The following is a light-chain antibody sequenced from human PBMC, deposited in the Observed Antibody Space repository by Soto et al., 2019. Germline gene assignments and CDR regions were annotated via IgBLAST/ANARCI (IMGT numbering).Light chain of an antibody. CDR1: QSVSSSY. J-gene: IGKJ5*01. V-gene: IGKV3-20*01. Sequence: EIVMTQSPATLPVSPGERATLSCRASQSVSSSYLAWYQRKPGQAPRLLVYGASSRATGIPDRFSGSGSGTDFTLTISRLEPEDFAVYYCQQHGGSPITFGQGTRLEI. CDR3: QQHGGSPIT. CDR2: GAS.